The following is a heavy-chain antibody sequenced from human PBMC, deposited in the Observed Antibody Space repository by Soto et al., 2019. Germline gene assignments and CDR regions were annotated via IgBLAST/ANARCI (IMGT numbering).Heavy chain of an antibody. J-gene: IGHJ5*02. Sequence: SQTLSLTCTVSGGSISSGGYYLSWIRQHPGKGLEWIGYIYYSGSTYYNPSLKSRVTISVDTSKNQFSLKLSSVTAADTAVYYCARDLTTSWFDPWGQGTLVTVSS. CDR2: IYYSGST. CDR1: GGSISSGGYY. V-gene: IGHV4-31*03. CDR3: ARDLTTSWFDP. D-gene: IGHD4-4*01.